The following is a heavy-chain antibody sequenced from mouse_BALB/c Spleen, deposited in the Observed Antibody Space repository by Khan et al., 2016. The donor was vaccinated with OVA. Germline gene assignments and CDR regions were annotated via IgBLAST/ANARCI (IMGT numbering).Heavy chain of an antibody. CDR2: ISYSGNT. D-gene: IGHD1-1*01. V-gene: IGHV3-2*02. J-gene: IGHJ2*01. CDR3: ARIYGGDFDY. CDR1: GYSITSDYA. Sequence: VQLKESGPGLVKPSQSLSLTCTVTGYSITSDYAWNWIRQFPGNKLEWMGYISYSGNTKYNPSFKSRISITRDTSKNQFFLQLNSVTAEDTATYYCARIYGGDFDYWGQGTTLTVSS.